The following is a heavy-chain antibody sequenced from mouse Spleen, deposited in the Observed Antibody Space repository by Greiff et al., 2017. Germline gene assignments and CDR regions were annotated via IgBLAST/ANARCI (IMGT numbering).Heavy chain of an antibody. Sequence: EVQLQESGPGLVKPSQSLSLTCSVTGYSITSGYYWNWIRQFPGNKLEWMGYISYDGSNNYNPSLKNRISITRDTSKNQFFLKLNSVTTEDTATYYCARERYGNGFDYWGQGTTLTVSS. V-gene: IGHV3-6*01. CDR2: ISYDGSN. CDR1: GYSITSGYY. CDR3: ARERYGNGFDY. D-gene: IGHD2-10*02. J-gene: IGHJ2*01.